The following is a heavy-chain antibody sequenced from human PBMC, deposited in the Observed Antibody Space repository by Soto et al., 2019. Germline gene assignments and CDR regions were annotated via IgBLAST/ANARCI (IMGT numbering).Heavy chain of an antibody. D-gene: IGHD3-3*01. CDR1: GDSVSSNSAA. J-gene: IGHJ4*02. V-gene: IGHV6-1*01. Sequence: PSQTLSLTCVISGDSVSSNSAAWNWIRQSPSRGLEWLGRTYYRSKWYNDYAVSVRSRITIKPDTSKNQFSLQLNSVTPEDTAVYYCARERFLEWLLHHPFDYWGQGTLVTVSS. CDR2: TYYRSKWYN. CDR3: ARERFLEWLLHHPFDY.